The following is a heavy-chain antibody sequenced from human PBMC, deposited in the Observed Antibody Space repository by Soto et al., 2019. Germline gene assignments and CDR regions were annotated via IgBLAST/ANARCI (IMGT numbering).Heavy chain of an antibody. V-gene: IGHV3-74*01. D-gene: IGHD6-13*01. CDR1: GFTFSSYW. CDR2: INSDGSST. Sequence: EVQLVESGGGLVQPGGSLRLSCAASGFTFSSYWMHWVRQAPGMGLVWVSRINSDGSSTSYADSVKGRFTISRDNAKNTLYLQMNSLRAEDTAVYYCARGDSSSWYIDYYYYMDVWGKGTTVTVSS. CDR3: ARGDSSSWYIDYYYYMDV. J-gene: IGHJ6*03.